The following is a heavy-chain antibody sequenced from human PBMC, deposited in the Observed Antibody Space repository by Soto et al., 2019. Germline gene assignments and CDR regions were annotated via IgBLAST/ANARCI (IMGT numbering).Heavy chain of an antibody. V-gene: IGHV4-59*01. J-gene: IGHJ6*02. Sequence: SETLSLTCTVSGGSISSYYWSWIRQPPGKGLEWIGYIYYSGSTNCNPSLKRRVTISVDTSKNQFSLKLSSVTAADTAVYYCARVDPYYYYYGMDVWGQGTTVTVSS. D-gene: IGHD2-2*03. CDR3: ARVDPYYYYYGMDV. CDR2: IYYSGST. CDR1: GGSISSYY.